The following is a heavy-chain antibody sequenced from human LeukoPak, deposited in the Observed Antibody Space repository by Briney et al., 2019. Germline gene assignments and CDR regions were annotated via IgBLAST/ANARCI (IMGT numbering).Heavy chain of an antibody. D-gene: IGHD3-10*01. CDR3: AVAYYYGSGDAFDI. J-gene: IGHJ3*02. Sequence: GGPLRLSCAASGFTFRSYSMNWVRQAPGKGLEWVSSINSDSNYIYYADSVQGRFTISRDNAKNSLYLQMNSLRAEDTAVYYCAVAYYYGSGDAFDIWGQGTKVTISS. CDR2: INSDSNYI. CDR1: GFTFRSYS. V-gene: IGHV3-21*01.